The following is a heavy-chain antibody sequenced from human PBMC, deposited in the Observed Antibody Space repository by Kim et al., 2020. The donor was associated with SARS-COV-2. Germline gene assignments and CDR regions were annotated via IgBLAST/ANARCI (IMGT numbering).Heavy chain of an antibody. CDR3: ARNKWGSSFFFDY. CDR1: GYTFTSNP. CDR2: INTNTGNP. J-gene: IGHJ4*02. V-gene: IGHV7-4-1*02. D-gene: IGHD3-16*01. Sequence: ASVKVSCKASGYTFTSNPMNWVRQAPGQELEWMGWINTNTGNPTYAQGFTGRFVFSLDTSVSTAYLHISSLKTEDTAMYYCARNKWGSSFFFDYWGQGTLVTVSS.